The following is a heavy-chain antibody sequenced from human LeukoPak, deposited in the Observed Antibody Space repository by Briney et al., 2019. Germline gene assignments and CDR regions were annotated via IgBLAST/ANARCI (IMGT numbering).Heavy chain of an antibody. CDR3: VRSLGPGPGWSFDV. D-gene: IGHD3-16*01. V-gene: IGHV4-4*07. CDR2: IYLSGST. CDR1: GVSVTDYY. Sequence: TSETLPLTCTVSGVSVTDYYWTWVRQPAGKGLEWIGRIYLSGSTNYNPSLKSRVTMPVDTSKNQFSLTLRSVTAADTAKYYCVRSLGPGPGWSFDVWGRGTLMTVAS. J-gene: IGHJ2*01.